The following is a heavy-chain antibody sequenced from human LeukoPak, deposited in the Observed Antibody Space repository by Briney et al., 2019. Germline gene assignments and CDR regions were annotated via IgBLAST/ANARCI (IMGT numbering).Heavy chain of an antibody. CDR2: ISGSGGST. J-gene: IGHJ3*02. V-gene: IGHV3-23*01. CDR3: AKAMVRGVNDAFDI. Sequence: GGSLRLSCATSGFTFSGYYMSWIRQAPGKGLEWVSAISGSGGSTYYADSVKGRFTISRDNSKNTLYLQMNSLRAEDTAVYYCAKAMVRGVNDAFDIWGQGTMVTVSS. D-gene: IGHD3-10*01. CDR1: GFTFSGYY.